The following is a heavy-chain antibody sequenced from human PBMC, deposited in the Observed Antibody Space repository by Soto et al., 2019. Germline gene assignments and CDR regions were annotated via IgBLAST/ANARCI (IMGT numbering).Heavy chain of an antibody. Sequence: QLQLQESGPGLVKPSETLSLTCTVSGGSISSSSYYWGWIRQPPGKGLEWIGSIYYRGSTYYNPSLKSRVTISVDTSKNQFSLTLSSVTAADTAVYYCARTGGYDYSFDSWGQGNLVTVSS. CDR3: ARTGGYDYSFDS. J-gene: IGHJ4*02. CDR2: IYYRGST. CDR1: GGSISSSSYY. D-gene: IGHD5-12*01. V-gene: IGHV4-39*01.